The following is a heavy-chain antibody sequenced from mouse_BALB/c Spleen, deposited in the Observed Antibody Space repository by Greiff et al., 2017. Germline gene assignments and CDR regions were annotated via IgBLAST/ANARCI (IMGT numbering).Heavy chain of an antibody. J-gene: IGHJ1*01. D-gene: IGHD2-1*01. CDR2: IDPANGNT. CDR1: GFNIKDTY. Sequence: EVKLVESGAELVKPGASVKLSCTASGFNIKDTYMHWVKQRPEQGLEWIGRIDPANGNTKYDPKFQGKATITADTSSNTAYLQLSSLTSEDTAVYYCARYGNYVRYFDVWGAGTTVTVSS. CDR3: ARYGNYVRYFDV. V-gene: IGHV14-3*02.